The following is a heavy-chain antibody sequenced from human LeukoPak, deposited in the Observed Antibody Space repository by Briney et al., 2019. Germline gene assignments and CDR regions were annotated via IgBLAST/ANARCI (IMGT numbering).Heavy chain of an antibody. CDR1: GFTFSSYG. J-gene: IGHJ4*02. CDR2: ISYDGSNK. V-gene: IGHV3-30*03. Sequence: PGGSLRLSCAASGFTFSSYGMHWVRQAPGKGLEWVAVISYDGSNKYYADSVKGRFTISRDNSKNTLYLQMNSLRAEDTGVYYCASRGYLNYWGQGTQVTVSS. CDR3: ASRGYLNY.